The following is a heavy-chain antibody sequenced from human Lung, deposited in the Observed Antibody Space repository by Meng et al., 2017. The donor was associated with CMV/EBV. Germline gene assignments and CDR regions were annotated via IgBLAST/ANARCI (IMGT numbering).Heavy chain of an antibody. J-gene: IGHJ4*02. CDR2: ISWNSGSI. D-gene: IGHD4-17*01. CDR3: AKDIFPATVTTSFLDY. V-gene: IGHV3-9*01. CDR1: GFTFDDYA. Sequence: GGSXRLXCAASGFTFDDYAMHWVRQAPGKGLEWVSGISWNSGSIGYADSVKGRFTISRDNAKNSLYLQMNSLRAEDTALYYCAKDIFPATVTTSFLDYWGQGTLVT.